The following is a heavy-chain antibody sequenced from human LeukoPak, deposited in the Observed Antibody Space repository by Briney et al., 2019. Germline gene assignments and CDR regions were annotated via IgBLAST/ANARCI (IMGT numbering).Heavy chain of an antibody. CDR1: GFTFSSYW. D-gene: IGHD3-3*01. CDR2: VSHRGGT. V-gene: IGHV4-4*01. CDR3: ARGAEYYAIWRGYTAYSDY. J-gene: IGHJ4*02. Sequence: GSLRLSCAASGFTFSSYWISWVPEAPGKGREWVVSVSHRGGTNYTPSLKSRVTISVDRSKQKFSLKLTSVTAADTAVYFCARGAEYYAIWRGYTAYSDYWGQGISVTVSS.